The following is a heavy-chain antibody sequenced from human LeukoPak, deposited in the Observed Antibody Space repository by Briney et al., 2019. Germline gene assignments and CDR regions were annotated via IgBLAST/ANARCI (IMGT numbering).Heavy chain of an antibody. V-gene: IGHV4-59*01. CDR1: GGSMSNYH. J-gene: IGHJ4*02. CDR2: IYSSGST. D-gene: IGHD5-12*01. CDR3: ARGVTSGYASDYYFDY. Sequence: PSETLSLTCTVSGGSMSNYHWSWIRQPPGKGLEWIGYIYSSGSTNYNPSLKSRVTISVDTSKNQFSLKLSSVTAADTAVYYCARGVTSGYASDYYFDYWGQGTLLTVSS.